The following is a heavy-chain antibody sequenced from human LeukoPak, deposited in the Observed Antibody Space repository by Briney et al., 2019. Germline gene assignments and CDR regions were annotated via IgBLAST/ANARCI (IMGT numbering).Heavy chain of an antibody. CDR2: ISTYNGNT. V-gene: IGHV1-18*01. CDR1: GYTFTSNG. CDR3: ARGGIRFLESSTVDY. D-gene: IGHD3-3*01. J-gene: IGHJ4*02. Sequence: GASVKVSCRASGYTFTSNGITWARQAPGQGLEWMGWISTYNGNTDYAQGLQDRVIMTTDTSTRTAYMELRSLRSDDTAVYYCARGGIRFLESSTVDYWGQGTLVTVSS.